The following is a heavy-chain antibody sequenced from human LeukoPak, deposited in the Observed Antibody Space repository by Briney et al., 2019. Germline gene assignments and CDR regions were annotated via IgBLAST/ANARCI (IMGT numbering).Heavy chain of an antibody. Sequence: QAGGSLRLSCAASGFTFSNYWMSWVRQAPAKGLEWVANRKEDGSEKYYVDSVKGRLTIFRDNARNSLYLQMNSLRAEDTAVYYCASWRQLGYWGQGTLVTVSS. CDR3: ASWRQLGY. V-gene: IGHV3-7*01. CDR2: RKEDGSEK. D-gene: IGHD6-13*01. J-gene: IGHJ4*02. CDR1: GFTFSNYW.